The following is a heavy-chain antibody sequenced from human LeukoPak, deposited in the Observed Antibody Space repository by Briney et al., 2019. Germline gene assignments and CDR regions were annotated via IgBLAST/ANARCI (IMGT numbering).Heavy chain of an antibody. V-gene: IGHV3-74*01. CDR2: INSDGRNT. D-gene: IGHD2/OR15-2a*01. J-gene: IGHJ4*02. Sequence: GGSLRLSCATSGFTFSTYWMHWVRQAPGKGLVWVSGINSDGRNTNYADSVKGRFTISRDNAKNTLYLQMNSLRAEDTAVYYCVKLSIIGVDYWGQGALVTVSS. CDR3: VKLSIIGVDY. CDR1: GFTFSTYW.